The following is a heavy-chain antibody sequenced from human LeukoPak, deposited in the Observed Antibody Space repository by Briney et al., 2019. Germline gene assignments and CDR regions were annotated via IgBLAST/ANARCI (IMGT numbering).Heavy chain of an antibody. V-gene: IGHV4-4*07. CDR1: GGSISSYY. J-gene: IGHJ3*02. CDR3: ARRRAGRGIQLWSIGPNDAFDI. CDR2: IYTSGST. Sequence: RSSETLSLTCTVSGGSISSYYWSWIRQPAGKGLEWIGRIYTSGSTNYNPSLKSRVTMSVDTSKNQFSLKLSSVTATDTAVYYCARRRAGRGIQLWSIGPNDAFDIWGQGTMVTVSS. D-gene: IGHD5-18*01.